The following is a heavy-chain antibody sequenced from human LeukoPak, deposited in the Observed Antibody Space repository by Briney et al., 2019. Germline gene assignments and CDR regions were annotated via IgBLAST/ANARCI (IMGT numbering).Heavy chain of an antibody. J-gene: IGHJ4*02. V-gene: IGHV5-51*01. CDR3: AVISRSYFYYFDY. CDR1: GYSFTSYW. Sequence: GESLKISCKGSGYSFTSYWIGWVRQMPGKGLEWMGIIYPGDSDTRYSPSFQGQVTISADKSISTAYLQWSSLKASDTAMYYCAVISRSYFYYFDYWGQGTLVTVSS. D-gene: IGHD1-26*01. CDR2: IYPGDSDT.